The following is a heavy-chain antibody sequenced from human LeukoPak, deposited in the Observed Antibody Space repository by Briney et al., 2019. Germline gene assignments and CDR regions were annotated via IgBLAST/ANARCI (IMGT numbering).Heavy chain of an antibody. D-gene: IGHD2-15*01. V-gene: IGHV1-3*01. Sequence: ASVKVSCKASGYTFTSYAMHWVRQAPGQRLEWMGWINAGNGNTKYSQKFQGRVTITRGTSASTAYMELSSLRSEDTAVYYCTREGPIAGPDYWGQGTLVTVSS. CDR2: INAGNGNT. CDR3: TREGPIAGPDY. CDR1: GYTFTSYA. J-gene: IGHJ4*02.